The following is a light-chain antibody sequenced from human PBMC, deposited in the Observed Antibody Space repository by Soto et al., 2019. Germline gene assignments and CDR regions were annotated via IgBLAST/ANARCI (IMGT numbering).Light chain of an antibody. V-gene: IGKV1-8*01. CDR1: QDISTS. CDR3: QQYYSYPYT. J-gene: IGKJ2*01. CDR2: SAS. Sequence: AIRMTQSPSSFSASTGDRVTITCRASQDISTSLAWYQQKPGKAPTLLIYSASSLQSGVPANFGGSGSGTDFTLTISRLQSEDFATYYCQQYYSYPYTFGQGTKVEIK.